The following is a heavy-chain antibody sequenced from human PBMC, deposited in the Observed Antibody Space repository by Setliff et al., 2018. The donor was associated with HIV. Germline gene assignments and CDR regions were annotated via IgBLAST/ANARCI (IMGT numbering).Heavy chain of an antibody. J-gene: IGHJ4*02. CDR3: ARGLDY. CDR1: GFTFNNYG. V-gene: IGHV3-30*02. CDR2: IQYGGSKK. Sequence: GGSLRLSCAASGFTFNNYGMHWVRQAPGKGLEWVAFIQYGGSKKYYADSVKGRFTISRDNSKNTLYLQMNSLRVEDTAVYYCARGLDYWGQGTLVTVSS.